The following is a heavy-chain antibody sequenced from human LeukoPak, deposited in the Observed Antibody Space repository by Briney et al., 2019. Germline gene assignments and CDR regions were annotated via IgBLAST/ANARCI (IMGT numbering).Heavy chain of an antibody. Sequence: PGGSLRLSCAASGFTSSSYGMHWLRQAPGKGLEWVAFIRYDRNNKYYADSVKGRFTISRDNSKNTLYLQMNSLRAEDTAVYYCAKISPYSSSGRRNYYSYYMDVWGKGTTVTVSS. D-gene: IGHD6-6*01. CDR1: GFTSSSYG. CDR3: AKISPYSSSGRRNYYSYYMDV. J-gene: IGHJ6*03. V-gene: IGHV3-30*02. CDR2: IRYDRNNK.